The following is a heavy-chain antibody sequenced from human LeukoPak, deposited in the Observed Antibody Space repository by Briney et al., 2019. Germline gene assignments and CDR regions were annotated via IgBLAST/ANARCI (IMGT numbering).Heavy chain of an antibody. CDR3: ARDPYSSSWSYGMDV. J-gene: IGHJ6*02. CDR2: IYSGGST. Sequence: GGSLRLSCAVSGFTVSSNYMCWVRQAPGKGLEWVSVIYSGGSTYYADSVKGRFTISRDNVRNSLYLQMNSLRAEDTAVYYCARDPYSSSWSYGMDVWGQGTAVTVSS. D-gene: IGHD6-13*01. V-gene: IGHV3-53*01. CDR1: GFTVSSNY.